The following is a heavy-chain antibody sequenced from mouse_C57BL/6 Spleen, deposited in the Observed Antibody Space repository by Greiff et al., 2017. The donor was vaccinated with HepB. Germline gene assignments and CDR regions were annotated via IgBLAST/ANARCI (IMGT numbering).Heavy chain of an antibody. V-gene: IGHV3-6*01. CDR3: SRDLGYSPMDY. J-gene: IGHJ4*01. D-gene: IGHD2-3*01. CDR1: GYSITSGYY. CDR2: ISYDGSN. Sequence: EVKLQESGPGLVKPSQSLSLTCSVTGYSITSGYYWHWIRQFPGNKLAWLGYISYDGSNNYNPSLKNRISITPDTSKNQFFLKVNSVTTEDTATYYCSRDLGYSPMDYWGQGTSVTVSS.